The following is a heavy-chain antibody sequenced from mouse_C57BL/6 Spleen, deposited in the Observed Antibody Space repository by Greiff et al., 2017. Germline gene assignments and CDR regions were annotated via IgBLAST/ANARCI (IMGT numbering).Heavy chain of an antibody. J-gene: IGHJ2*01. D-gene: IGHD2-3*01. CDR1: GYTFTSYG. Sequence: QVQLQQSGAELARPGASVKLSCKASGYTFTSYGISWVKQRTGQGLEWIGEIYPRSGNTSYNEKFKGKATLTADKSSSTAYMELRSLTSEDSAVYYCARADHDTPCDYWGQGTTVTVSS. CDR3: ARADHDTPCDY. CDR2: IYPRSGNT. V-gene: IGHV1-81*01.